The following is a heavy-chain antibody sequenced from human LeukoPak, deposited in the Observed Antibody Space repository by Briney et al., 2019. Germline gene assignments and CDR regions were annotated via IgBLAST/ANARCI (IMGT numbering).Heavy chain of an antibody. Sequence: GCSLRLSCAASGFTFSSYAMHWVRQAPGKGLEWVALISYDGSNKYFADSVKGRFTISRDDSKNTLYLQMNSLRSEDTAVYYCAKRRVTSAWYEVDYWGQGTLVTVSA. CDR3: AKRRVTSAWYEVDY. D-gene: IGHD6-19*01. CDR1: GFTFSSYA. CDR2: ISYDGSNK. J-gene: IGHJ4*02. V-gene: IGHV3-30-3*02.